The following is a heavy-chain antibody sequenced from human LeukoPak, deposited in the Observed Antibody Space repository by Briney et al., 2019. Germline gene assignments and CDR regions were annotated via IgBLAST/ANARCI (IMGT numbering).Heavy chain of an antibody. V-gene: IGHV3-53*01. J-gene: IGHJ3*02. CDR2: IYSGGGT. CDR1: GFTVSSNY. D-gene: IGHD2-21*01. CDR3: AREIVGTAGAFDI. Sequence: PGGSLRLSCAASGFTVSSNYMSWVRQAPGKGLEWVSVIYSGGGTYYADSVKGRFTISRDNSKNTLYLQMNSLRAKDTAVYYCAREIVGTAGAFDIWGQGTMVTVSS.